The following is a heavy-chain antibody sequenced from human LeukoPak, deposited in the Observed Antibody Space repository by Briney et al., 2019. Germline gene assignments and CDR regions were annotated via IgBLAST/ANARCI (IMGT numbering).Heavy chain of an antibody. Sequence: MTSETLSLTCTVSGGSISSYYWSWIRQPPGKGLEWVWYIDYSGGTNYNPSLKSRVTISVDTSKNQFSLKLISVTAADMAVYYCERHKGYEEQQLVLVAFDIWGQGTMVTVSS. CDR3: ERHKGYEEQQLVLVAFDI. CDR2: IDYSGGT. D-gene: IGHD6-13*01. V-gene: IGHV4-59*08. J-gene: IGHJ3*02. CDR1: GGSISSYY.